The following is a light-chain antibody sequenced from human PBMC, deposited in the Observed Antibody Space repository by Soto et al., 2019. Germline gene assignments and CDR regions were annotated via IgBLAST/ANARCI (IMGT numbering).Light chain of an antibody. J-gene: IGKJ2*01. Sequence: EIVMTQSPATLSVSPGERATLSCRASQSVSSNFAWYQQKPGQAPRLLIYGASTGATGIPARFSGSGSGTEFTLTISSLQSEDFAVYYCQQYNNWPPYTFGQGTKLEIK. CDR3: QQYNNWPPYT. CDR1: QSVSSN. V-gene: IGKV3-15*01. CDR2: GAS.